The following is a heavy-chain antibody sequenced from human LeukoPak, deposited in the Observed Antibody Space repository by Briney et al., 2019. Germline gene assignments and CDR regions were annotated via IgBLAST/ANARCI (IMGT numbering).Heavy chain of an antibody. CDR1: GYSFTSYW. J-gene: IGHJ4*02. D-gene: IGHD3-22*01. Sequence: GESLKISCKGSGYSFTSYWIGWVRQVPGKGLEWMGIIYVSDSDTRYSPSFQGQVTISADKSISTAYLQWSSLKASDTAMYYCARGYYYDSSGYQGGFDSWGQGTLVTVSS. CDR2: IYVSDSDT. V-gene: IGHV5-51*01. CDR3: ARGYYYDSSGYQGGFDS.